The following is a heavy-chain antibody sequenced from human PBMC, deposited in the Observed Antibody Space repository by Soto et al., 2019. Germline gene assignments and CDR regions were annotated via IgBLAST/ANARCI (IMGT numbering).Heavy chain of an antibody. Sequence: GASVKVSCKASGGTFSSYAISWVRQAPGQGLEWMGGIIPIFGTANYAQKFQGRVTITADESTSTAYMELNSLRAEDTAVYYCARYQRSDRALPFFDSWGQGALVTVSS. J-gene: IGHJ4*02. CDR1: GGTFSSYA. CDR3: ARYQRSDRALPFFDS. V-gene: IGHV1-69*13. D-gene: IGHD1-26*01. CDR2: IIPIFGTA.